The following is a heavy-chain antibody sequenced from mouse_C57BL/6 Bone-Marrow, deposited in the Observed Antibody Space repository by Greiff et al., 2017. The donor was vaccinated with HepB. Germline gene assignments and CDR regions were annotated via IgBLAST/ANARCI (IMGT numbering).Heavy chain of an antibody. V-gene: IGHV1-52*01. CDR1: GYTFTSYW. CDR2: IDPSDSET. Sequence: QVQLQQPGAELVRPGSSVKLSCKASGYTFTSYWMHWVKQRPIQGLEWIGNIDPSDSETHYNQKFKDKATLTVDKSSSTAYMQLSSLTSEDSAVYYCARESYLLLRRDYFDYWGQGTTLTVSS. J-gene: IGHJ2*01. D-gene: IGHD1-1*01. CDR3: ARESYLLLRRDYFDY.